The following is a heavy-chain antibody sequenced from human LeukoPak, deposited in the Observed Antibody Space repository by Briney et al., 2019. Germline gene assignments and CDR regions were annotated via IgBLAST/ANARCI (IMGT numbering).Heavy chain of an antibody. Sequence: SETLSLTCSVSGGSISSGSYYWGWIRQPPGKGLEWIGSIYYSGSTYYNPSLKSRVTISVDTSKNQFSLKLSSVTAADTAVYYCASLLWFGEINWFDPWGQGTLVTVSS. V-gene: IGHV4-39*07. CDR2: IYYSGST. D-gene: IGHD3-10*01. J-gene: IGHJ5*02. CDR1: GGSISSGSYY. CDR3: ASLLWFGEINWFDP.